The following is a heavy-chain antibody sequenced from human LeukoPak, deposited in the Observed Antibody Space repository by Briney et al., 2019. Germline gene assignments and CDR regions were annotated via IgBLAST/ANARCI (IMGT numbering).Heavy chain of an antibody. CDR3: AKDATGKAIVRGTDYYYDMYV. J-gene: IGHJ6*03. V-gene: IGHV3-23*01. Sequence: PGGSLRLSCAASGFTFSSYAMSWVRQAPGKGREWVSAICGSGGSTYYADSVKGRFTISRDNSKNTLYLQMNSPRAEDTAVYYCAKDATGKAIVRGTDYYYDMYVWGKGTTVTVAS. D-gene: IGHD3-10*01. CDR2: ICGSGGST. CDR1: GFTFSSYA.